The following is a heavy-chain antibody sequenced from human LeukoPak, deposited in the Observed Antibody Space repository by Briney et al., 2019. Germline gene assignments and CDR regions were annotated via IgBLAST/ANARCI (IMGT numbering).Heavy chain of an antibody. V-gene: IGHV3-23*01. J-gene: IGHJ4*02. Sequence: GGSLRLSCAASGSTFSSYAMSWVRQAPGKGLEWVSAISGSGGSTYYADSVKGRFTISRDNSKNTLYLQMNSLRAEDTAVYYCAKFRKVAGYYFDYWGQGTLVTVSS. D-gene: IGHD6-19*01. CDR2: ISGSGGST. CDR3: AKFRKVAGYYFDY. CDR1: GSTFSSYA.